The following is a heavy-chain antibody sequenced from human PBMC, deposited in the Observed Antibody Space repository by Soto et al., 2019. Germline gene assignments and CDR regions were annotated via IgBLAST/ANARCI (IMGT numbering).Heavy chain of an antibody. D-gene: IGHD6-13*01. CDR1: GGSFSGYY. V-gene: IGHV4-34*01. J-gene: IGHJ5*02. CDR3: ARVYIAAAGTGGGPFWFDP. Sequence: QVQLQQWGAGLLKPSETLSLTCAVYGGSFSGYYWSWIRQPPGKGLEWIGEINHSGSTNYNPSLKSRVTISVDTSNNPFSLKLSSVTAADTAVYYCARVYIAAAGTGGGPFWFDPWGQGTLVTVAS. CDR2: INHSGST.